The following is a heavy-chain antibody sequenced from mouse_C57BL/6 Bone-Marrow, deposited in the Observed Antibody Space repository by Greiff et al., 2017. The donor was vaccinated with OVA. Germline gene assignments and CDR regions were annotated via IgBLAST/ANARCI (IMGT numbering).Heavy chain of an antibody. V-gene: IGHV1-42*01. D-gene: IGHD1-1*01. CDR2: INPSTGGT. J-gene: IGHJ2*01. Sequence: DVQLQESGPELVKPGASVKISCKASGYSFTGYYMNWVKQSPEKSLEWIGEINPSTGGTTYNQKFKAKATLTVDKSSSTAYMQLKSLTSEDSAVYYCASPITTVVSFDYWGQGTTLTVSS. CDR1: GYSFTGYY. CDR3: ASPITTVVSFDY.